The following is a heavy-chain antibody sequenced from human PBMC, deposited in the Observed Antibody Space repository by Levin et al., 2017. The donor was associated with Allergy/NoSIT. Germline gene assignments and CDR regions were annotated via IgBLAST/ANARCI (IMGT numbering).Heavy chain of an antibody. CDR2: IRDSDNST. J-gene: IGHJ4*02. CDR1: GFTFSTYT. CDR3: ASGGNWHPPWLYDY. V-gene: IGHV3-21*01. D-gene: IGHD1-1*01. Sequence: GGSLRLSCSASGFTFSTYTMNWVRQAPGKGLEWVSSIRDSDNSTYYADSVKGRFTITRDNAKNSVHLQMNSLRGEDTAAYYCASGGNWHPPWLYDYWGQGSLVMVSS.